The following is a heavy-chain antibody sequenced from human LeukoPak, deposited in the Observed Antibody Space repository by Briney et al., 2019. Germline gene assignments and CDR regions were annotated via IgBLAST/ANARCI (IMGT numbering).Heavy chain of an antibody. CDR3: ARDRGRGGLSSAFDI. Sequence: GASVKVSCKASGYTFSDYYIHWVRQAPGHGPEWLGWINPKSGGTKYAQNFQGWVTITRDTSINTAYMELSRLRSDDTADYYCARDRGRGGLSSAFDIWGQGTVVIVSS. D-gene: IGHD3-16*01. J-gene: IGHJ3*02. CDR1: GYTFSDYY. V-gene: IGHV1-2*04. CDR2: INPKSGGT.